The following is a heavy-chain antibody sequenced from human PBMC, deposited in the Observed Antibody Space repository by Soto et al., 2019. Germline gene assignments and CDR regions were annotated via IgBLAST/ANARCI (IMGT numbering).Heavy chain of an antibody. CDR1: GGSFSGYY. CDR2: INHSGST. Sequence: QVQLQQWGAGLLKPSETLSLTCAVYGGSFSGYYWSWIRQPPGKGLEWIGEINHSGSTNYNPSLKSRVTISVDTSKNQFSLKLSSVTAADTAVYYCARDHKGVLYQKYYYYYMDVWGKGTTVTVSS. J-gene: IGHJ6*03. CDR3: ARDHKGVLYQKYYYYYMDV. V-gene: IGHV4-34*01. D-gene: IGHD2-2*02.